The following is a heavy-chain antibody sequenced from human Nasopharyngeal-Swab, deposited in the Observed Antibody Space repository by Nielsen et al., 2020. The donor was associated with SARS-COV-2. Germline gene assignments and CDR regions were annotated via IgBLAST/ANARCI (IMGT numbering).Heavy chain of an antibody. J-gene: IGHJ4*01. CDR2: IYPGDSDA. V-gene: IGHV5-51*01. D-gene: IGHD3-9*01. CDR3: ARHDYDILTGHSY. CDR1: GYVISAYW. Sequence: KVSCKGSGYVISAYWIGWVRQMPGRGLEWMGVIYPGDSDARYSPSFQGQVTFSADKSIDTAYLHLRSLKASDTAIYYCARHDYDILTGHSYWGQGTPVTVSS.